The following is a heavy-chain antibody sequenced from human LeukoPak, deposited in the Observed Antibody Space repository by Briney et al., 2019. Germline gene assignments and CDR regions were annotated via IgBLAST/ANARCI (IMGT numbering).Heavy chain of an antibody. J-gene: IGHJ5*02. V-gene: IGHV4-31*03. CDR2: IYYSGST. Sequence: PSETLSLTCTVSGGSISSGGYYWSWIRQHPGKGLEWIGYIYYSGSTYYNPSLKSRVTISVDTSKNQFSLKLSPVTAADTAVYYCASRAAAGTRDFDPWGQGTLVTVSS. D-gene: IGHD6-13*01. CDR1: GGSISSGGYY. CDR3: ASRAAAGTRDFDP.